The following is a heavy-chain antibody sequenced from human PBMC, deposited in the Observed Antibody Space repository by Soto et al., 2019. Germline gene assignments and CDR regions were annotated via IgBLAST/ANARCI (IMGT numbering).Heavy chain of an antibody. Sequence: SETLSLTCSVSGASVSSDTYYWSWIRQPPGKGLEWIGFIYYEGSTNYNPSLKSRVTFSVDTSKNHFSLTLTSVTAADTAVYYCAKDMGQWLDTFDYWGQGTLVTVS. D-gene: IGHD6-19*01. J-gene: IGHJ4*02. CDR2: IYYEGST. V-gene: IGHV4-61*03. CDR3: AKDMGQWLDTFDY. CDR1: GASVSSDTYY.